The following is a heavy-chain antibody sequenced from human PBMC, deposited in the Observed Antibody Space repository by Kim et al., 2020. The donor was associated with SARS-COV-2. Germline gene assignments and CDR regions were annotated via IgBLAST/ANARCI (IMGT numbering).Heavy chain of an antibody. CDR3: ARRLTICSGGSCRAGWFDP. Sequence: GGSLRLSCAASGFTFSSYSMNWVRQAPGKGLEWVSSISSSSSYIYYADSVKGRFTISRDNAKNSLYLQMNSLRAEDTAVYYCARRLTICSGGSCRAGWFDPWGQGTLVTVSS. D-gene: IGHD2-15*01. CDR1: GFTFSSYS. CDR2: ISSSSSYI. V-gene: IGHV3-21*01. J-gene: IGHJ5*02.